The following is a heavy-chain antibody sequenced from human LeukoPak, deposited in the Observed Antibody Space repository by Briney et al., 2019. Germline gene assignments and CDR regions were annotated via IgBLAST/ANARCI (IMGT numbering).Heavy chain of an antibody. J-gene: IGHJ6*03. CDR1: GFTFSSYE. CDR3: ARYNWNDGGMDV. CDR2: VSSSGSTI. Sequence: PGGSLRLSCAASGFTFSSYEMNWVRQAPGKGLEWVSYVSSSGSTIYYADSVKGRFTISRDNAKNSLYLQMNSLRAEDTAVYYCARYNWNDGGMDVWGKGTTVTVSS. V-gene: IGHV3-48*03. D-gene: IGHD1-20*01.